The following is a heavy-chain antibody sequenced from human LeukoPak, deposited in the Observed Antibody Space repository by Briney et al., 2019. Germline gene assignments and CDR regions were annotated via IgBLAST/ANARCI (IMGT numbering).Heavy chain of an antibody. J-gene: IGHJ6*02. CDR3: ARVYCSSTSCFRLYYYYYGMDV. CDR2: ISSSSSYI. CDR1: GFTFSSYA. Sequence: GGSLRLSCAASGFTFSSYAMSWVRQAPGKGLEWVSSISSSSSYIYYADSVKGRFTISRDNAKNSLYLQMNSLRAEDTAVYYCARVYCSSTSCFRLYYYYYGMDVWGQGTTVTVSS. V-gene: IGHV3-21*01. D-gene: IGHD2-2*01.